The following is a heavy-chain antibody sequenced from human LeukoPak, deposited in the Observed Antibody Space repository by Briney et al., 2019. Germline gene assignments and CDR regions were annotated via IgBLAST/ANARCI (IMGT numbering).Heavy chain of an antibody. CDR2: ISIAGNTD. CDR3: AREGSGSTWSSFDF. D-gene: IGHD6-13*01. Sequence: GGSLRLSCAASGFTFSSYAMHWVRQAPGKGLEWVAVISIAGNTDHYADSVKGRFTISRDNSKNTMYLQMNSLRPEDTAVYSCAREGSGSTWSSFDFWGQGSLVTVSS. V-gene: IGHV3-30-3*01. J-gene: IGHJ4*02. CDR1: GFTFSSYA.